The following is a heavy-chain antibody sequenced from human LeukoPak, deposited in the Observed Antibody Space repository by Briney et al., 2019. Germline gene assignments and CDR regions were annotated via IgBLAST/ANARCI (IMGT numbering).Heavy chain of an antibody. V-gene: IGHV3-30-3*01. D-gene: IGHD3-3*01. CDR3: ATSEQQHDFWGPTRGVNWFDP. CDR2: ISYDGSNK. CDR1: GFTFSSYA. Sequence: GGSLRLSCAASGFTFSSYAMHWVRQAPGKGLEWVAVISYDGSNKYYADSVKGRFTISRDNSKNTLYLQMNSLRAEDTAVYYCATSEQQHDFWGPTRGVNWFDPWGQGTLVTVSS. J-gene: IGHJ5*02.